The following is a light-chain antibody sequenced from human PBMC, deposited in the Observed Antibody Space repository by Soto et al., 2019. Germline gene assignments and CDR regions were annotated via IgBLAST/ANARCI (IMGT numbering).Light chain of an antibody. Sequence: SVMTQPPSVSAAPGQKVTISCSGSSSNIGGNSVSWYQQLPGTAPKLLIYDDNKRPSGIPDRFSGSKSGTSATLGITGFHTGDEADYYCGSWDSSLSAYVFGTGPKVTVL. CDR1: SSNIGGNS. V-gene: IGLV1-51*01. CDR2: DDN. J-gene: IGLJ1*01. CDR3: GSWDSSLSAYV.